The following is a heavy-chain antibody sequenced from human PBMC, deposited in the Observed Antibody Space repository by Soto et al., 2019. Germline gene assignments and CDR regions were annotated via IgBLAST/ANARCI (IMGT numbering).Heavy chain of an antibody. Sequence: EVHLLESGGDLVQRGGSLRLSCAASGFIFSNYAMSWVRQAPGKGLEWVSAISGSGATTYYPDSVKGRFTIYRDNSKNTLYLQMNSLRAEDTAVYYCTKGGIPRRYNIPKVDFDYWGQGSQVTVSS. CDR3: TKGGIPRRYNIPKVDFDY. J-gene: IGHJ4*02. CDR1: GFIFSNYA. CDR2: ISGSGATT. D-gene: IGHD1-1*01. V-gene: IGHV3-23*01.